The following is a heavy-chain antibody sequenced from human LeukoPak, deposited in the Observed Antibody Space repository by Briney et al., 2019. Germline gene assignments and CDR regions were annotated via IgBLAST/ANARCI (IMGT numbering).Heavy chain of an antibody. D-gene: IGHD1-26*01. V-gene: IGHV3-74*01. CDR1: GFTFRSYW. CDR2: IDNDGSDT. J-gene: IGHJ4*02. Sequence: GGSLRLSCAASGFTFRSYWMHWVRQAPGKGLVWVSRIDNDGSDTIYADSVKGRFTISRDNAKNTLYLQVDSLGVEDTAVYYCGRDLMGSIDYWGQGTLVTVSS. CDR3: GRDLMGSIDY.